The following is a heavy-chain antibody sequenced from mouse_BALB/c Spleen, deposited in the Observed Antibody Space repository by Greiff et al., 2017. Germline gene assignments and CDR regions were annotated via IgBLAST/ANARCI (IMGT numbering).Heavy chain of an antibody. CDR3: ARDSYYAMDY. CDR1: GFTFSSFG. Sequence: EVKLMESGGGLVQPGGSRKLSCAASGFTFSSFGMHWVRQAPEKGLEWVAYISSGSSTIYYADTVKGRFTISRDNPKNTLFLQMTSLRSEDTAMYYCARDSYYAMDYWGQGTSVTVSS. CDR2: ISSGSSTI. V-gene: IGHV5-17*02. J-gene: IGHJ4*01.